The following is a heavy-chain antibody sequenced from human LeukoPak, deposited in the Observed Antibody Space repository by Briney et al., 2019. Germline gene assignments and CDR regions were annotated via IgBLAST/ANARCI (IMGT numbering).Heavy chain of an antibody. CDR1: GYTFTSYD. Sequence: ASVKVSCKASGYTFTSYDIHWVRQATGQGLEWMGWMNPNSGNTGYAQKFQGRVTMTRNTSISTAYMELSSLRSEDTAVYYCARLAYCGGDCYWYYYYGMDVWGQGTTVTVSS. V-gene: IGHV1-8*01. J-gene: IGHJ6*02. D-gene: IGHD2-21*02. CDR2: MNPNSGNT. CDR3: ARLAYCGGDCYWYYYYGMDV.